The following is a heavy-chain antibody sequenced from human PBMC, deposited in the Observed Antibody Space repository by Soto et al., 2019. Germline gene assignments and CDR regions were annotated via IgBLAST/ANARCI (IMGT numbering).Heavy chain of an antibody. CDR2: ISGSGGST. J-gene: IGHJ4*02. CDR3: AKDIAAAGFDY. D-gene: IGHD6-13*01. Sequence: GGSLSLSCAASGFTFSSYAMSWVRQAPGKGLEWVSAISGSGGSTYYADSVKGRFTISRDNSKNTLYLQMNSLRAEDTAVYYYAKDIAAAGFDYWGQGTLVTVSS. CDR1: GFTFSSYA. V-gene: IGHV3-23*01.